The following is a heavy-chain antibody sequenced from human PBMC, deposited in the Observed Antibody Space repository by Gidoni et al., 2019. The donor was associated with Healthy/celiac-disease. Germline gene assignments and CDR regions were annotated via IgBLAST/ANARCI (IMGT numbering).Heavy chain of an antibody. Sequence: QVQLVESGGGVVQPGRSLRLSCAASGFTFSSYGMHWVRQAPGKGLEWVAVIWYDGSNKYYADSVKGRFTISRDNSKNTLYLKMNSLRAEDTAVYYCARDRSSSWYSLGFDYWGQGTLVTVSS. CDR3: ARDRSSSWYSLGFDY. CDR2: IWYDGSNK. CDR1: GFTFSSYG. V-gene: IGHV3-33*01. J-gene: IGHJ4*02. D-gene: IGHD6-13*01.